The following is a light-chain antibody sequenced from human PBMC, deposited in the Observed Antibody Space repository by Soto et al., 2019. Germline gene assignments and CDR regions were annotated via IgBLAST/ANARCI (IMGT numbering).Light chain of an antibody. V-gene: IGKV3-11*01. Sequence: EFVLTQSPSTLSLSPGERATLSCRASQSGSSYLAWYKKTPGQAPRLPIYDASNRATGIPARFSGTGSGTDFTLTINNLEPEDFAVYYCQVRTNWSIAFGRGTRLEIK. CDR2: DAS. CDR1: QSGSSY. CDR3: QVRTNWSIA. J-gene: IGKJ5*01.